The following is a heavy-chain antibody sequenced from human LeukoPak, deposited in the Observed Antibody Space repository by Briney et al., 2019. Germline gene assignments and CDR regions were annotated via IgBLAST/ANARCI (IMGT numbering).Heavy chain of an antibody. D-gene: IGHD6-6*01. CDR2: IYYSGNT. V-gene: IGHV4-39*07. CDR1: GGSISSSGSY. Sequence: SETLSLTCTVSGGSISSSGSYWGWIRQPPGKGLEWIGGIYYSGNTYNPSLKSRVTISVDTSKNQFSLNLSSVTAADTAVYYCARVMAARREDLNWFDPWGQGTLVTVSS. CDR3: ARVMAARREDLNWFDP. J-gene: IGHJ5*02.